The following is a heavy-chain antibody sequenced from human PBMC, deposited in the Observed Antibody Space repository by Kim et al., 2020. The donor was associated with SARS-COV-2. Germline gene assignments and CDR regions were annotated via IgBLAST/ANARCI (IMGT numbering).Heavy chain of an antibody. J-gene: IGHJ4*02. V-gene: IGHV4-4*01. Sequence: NCNPSLKSRLTISVDKSENHFSLNLSSVTAADTAVYFCARVSVTGTSLDYWGQGTLVTVSS. D-gene: IGHD6-19*01. CDR3: ARVSVTGTSLDY.